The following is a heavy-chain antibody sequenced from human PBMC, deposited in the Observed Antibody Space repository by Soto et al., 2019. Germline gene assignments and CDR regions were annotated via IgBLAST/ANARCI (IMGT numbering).Heavy chain of an antibody. CDR2: IIPIRGIA. CDR3: ATNYYGSGMGWFDP. D-gene: IGHD3-10*01. Sequence: QVQLVQSGAEVKKPGSSVKVSCKASGGTFSSYTISWVRQAPGQGLEWMGRIIPIRGIANYAQKFQGRVRITADKSTSTAYMELSSLRSEDTAVYYCATNYYGSGMGWFDPWGQGTLVTVSS. CDR1: GGTFSSYT. J-gene: IGHJ5*02. V-gene: IGHV1-69*02.